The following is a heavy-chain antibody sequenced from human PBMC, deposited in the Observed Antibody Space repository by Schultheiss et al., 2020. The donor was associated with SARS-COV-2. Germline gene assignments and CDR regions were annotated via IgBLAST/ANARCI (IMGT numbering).Heavy chain of an antibody. D-gene: IGHD3-10*01. J-gene: IGHJ4*02. V-gene: IGHV4-31*03. CDR1: GGSISSGGYY. CDR3: AKDMVRGLNPAFDY. Sequence: SQTLSLTCTVSGGSISSGGYYWSWIRQHPGKGLEWIGYIYYSGSTYYNPSLKSRVTISVDTSKNQFSLKLSSVTAADTAVYYCAKDMVRGLNPAFDYWGQGTLVTVSS. CDR2: IYYSGST.